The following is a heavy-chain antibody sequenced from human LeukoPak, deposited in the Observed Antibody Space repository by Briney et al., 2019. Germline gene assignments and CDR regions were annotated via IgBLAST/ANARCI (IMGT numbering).Heavy chain of an antibody. D-gene: IGHD1-26*01. J-gene: IGHJ4*02. CDR2: IRYDGSIK. V-gene: IGHV3-30*02. Sequence: GGSLRLSCAASGFTFSSYGMHWVRQAPGKGLDWVAFIRYDGSIKDYADSVKGRFTISRDNSKNTLYVQMNSLRAEDTAVYYCATRPIVGAPYWGQGTLVTVSS. CDR1: GFTFSSYG. CDR3: ATRPIVGAPY.